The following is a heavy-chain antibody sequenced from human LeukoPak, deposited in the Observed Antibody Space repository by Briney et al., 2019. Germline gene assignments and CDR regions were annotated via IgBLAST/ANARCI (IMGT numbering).Heavy chain of an antibody. CDR1: GGSISSGGYY. CDR3: ARGHYYGSGSYYSSDFDY. V-gene: IGHV4-31*03. Sequence: PSETLSLTCTVSGGSISSGGYYWSWIRQHPGKGLEWIWYIYYSGSTYYNPSLKSRVTISVDTSKNQFSLKLSSVTAADTAVYYCARGHYYGSGSYYSSDFDYWGQGTLVTVSS. CDR2: IYYSGST. D-gene: IGHD3-10*01. J-gene: IGHJ4*02.